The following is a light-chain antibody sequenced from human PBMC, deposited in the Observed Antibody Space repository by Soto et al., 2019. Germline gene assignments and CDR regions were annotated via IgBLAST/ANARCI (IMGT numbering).Light chain of an antibody. J-gene: IGKJ1*01. CDR1: QRLIDIKGNTY. CDR2: KVS. CDR3: MQGSPWPTT. Sequence: DGVMTQSPLSLPVTLGQPASISCRSSQRLIDIKGNTYLSWYHQMPVQSPRRLIYKVSNRDSGVPDTVSDRLSVTDFILSISSVEDEDVGVYYFMQGSPWPTTFGQGTKVDI. V-gene: IGKV2-30*01.